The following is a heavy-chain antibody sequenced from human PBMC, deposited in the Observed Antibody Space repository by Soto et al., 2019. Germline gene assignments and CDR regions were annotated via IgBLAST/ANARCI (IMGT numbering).Heavy chain of an antibody. CDR3: ATSYFDWLTPHDAFDI. V-gene: IGHV1-24*01. J-gene: IGHJ3*02. CDR2: FEPEYGAT. Sequence: KGLEWMGGFEPEYGATIYAQKFQGRVTMTEDTSTDTAYMELSSLRSEDTAVYYCATSYFDWLTPHDAFDIWGQGTMVTVSS. D-gene: IGHD3-9*01.